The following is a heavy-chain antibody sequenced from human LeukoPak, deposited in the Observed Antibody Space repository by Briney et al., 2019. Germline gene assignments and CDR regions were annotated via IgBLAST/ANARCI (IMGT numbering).Heavy chain of an antibody. CDR1: GYTFTSYD. Sequence: ASVKVSCKASGYTFTSYDINWVRQATGQGLEWMGWMNPNSGNTGYAQKFQGRVTITRNTSISTAYMELSSLRSEDTAVYYCATDYYYDSRGSYYTVDYWGQGTLVTVSS. D-gene: IGHD3-22*01. J-gene: IGHJ4*02. CDR3: ATDYYYDSRGSYYTVDY. V-gene: IGHV1-8*03. CDR2: MNPNSGNT.